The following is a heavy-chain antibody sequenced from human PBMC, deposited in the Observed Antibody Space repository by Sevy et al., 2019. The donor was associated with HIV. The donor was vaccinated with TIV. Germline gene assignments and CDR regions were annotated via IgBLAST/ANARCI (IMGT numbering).Heavy chain of an antibody. CDR3: AQETVGRFDS. V-gene: IGHV3-7*01. J-gene: IGHJ4*02. CDR1: GFTFSAYW. CDR2: IKSDGSDK. D-gene: IGHD3-16*01. Sequence: GGSLRLSCAASGFTFSAYWMNWVRQAPGKGLEWVGNIKSDGSDKHYVDSVEGRFTISRDNAENSLYLQMNSLRVEDTAVYYCAQETVGRFDSWGQGTLVTVSS.